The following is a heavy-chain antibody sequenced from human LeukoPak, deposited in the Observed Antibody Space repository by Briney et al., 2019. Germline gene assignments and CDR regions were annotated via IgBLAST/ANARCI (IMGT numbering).Heavy chain of an antibody. V-gene: IGHV3-7*01. CDR3: ARDTETQRGRDGLDS. CDR2: IKQDGRET. D-gene: IGHD4-17*01. J-gene: IGHJ4*02. CDR1: GFTSTKYW. Sequence: VGSLRLSCALSGFTSTKYWMRGVRQAPRKGVGWVANIKQDGRETGYVESVVGRFTVSRDNAKNSIFLQLNNMRAEDTAVYYCARDTETQRGRDGLDSWGQGTLVTVSS.